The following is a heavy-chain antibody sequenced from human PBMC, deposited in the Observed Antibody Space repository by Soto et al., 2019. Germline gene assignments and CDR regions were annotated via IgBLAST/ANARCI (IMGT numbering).Heavy chain of an antibody. CDR2: INPNSGGT. V-gene: IGHV1-2*04. Sequence: EASVKVSCKASGYTFTGYYMHWVRQAPGQGLEWMGWINPNSGGTNYAQKFQGWATMTRDTSISTAYMELSRLRSDDTAVYYCARGTLYDFWSGSPLGYYGMDVWGQGTTVTVSS. CDR1: GYTFTGYY. J-gene: IGHJ6*02. CDR3: ARGTLYDFWSGSPLGYYGMDV. D-gene: IGHD3-3*01.